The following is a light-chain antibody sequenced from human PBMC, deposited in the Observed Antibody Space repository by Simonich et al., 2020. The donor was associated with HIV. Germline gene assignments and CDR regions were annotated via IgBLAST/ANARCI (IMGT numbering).Light chain of an antibody. CDR1: QSVLYSSNNKNY. CDR3: QQYYSTPRT. V-gene: IGKV4-1*01. J-gene: IGKJ1*01. Sequence: DIVMTQSPDSLAVSLGERATINCKSSQSVLYSSNNKNYLVWYQQKPGQPPKLLIYWASTRESGVPDRFSGSGSGTDFTLTISSLHAEDVAVYYCQQYYSTPRTFGQGTKVEIK. CDR2: WAS.